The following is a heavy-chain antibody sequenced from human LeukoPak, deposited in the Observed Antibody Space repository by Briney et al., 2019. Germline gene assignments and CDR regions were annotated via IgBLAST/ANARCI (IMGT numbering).Heavy chain of an antibody. Sequence: SETLSLTCAVSGGSISSYYWSWIRQPPGKGLEWIGYIYYGESTNYNPSLKSRVTIPIDTSKSQFSLKLSSVTAADPAVYYGVRVACGYVGWFDPWGQGTLVTVSS. V-gene: IGHV4-59*01. CDR2: IYYGEST. CDR1: GGSISSYY. D-gene: IGHD5-12*01. CDR3: VRVACGYVGWFDP. J-gene: IGHJ5*02.